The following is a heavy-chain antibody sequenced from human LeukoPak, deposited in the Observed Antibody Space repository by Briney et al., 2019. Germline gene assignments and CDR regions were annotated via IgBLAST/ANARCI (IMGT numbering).Heavy chain of an antibody. CDR1: GFTFSSYS. J-gene: IGHJ6*03. CDR2: ISSSSNYI. D-gene: IGHD5-18*01. V-gene: IGHV3-21*01. CDR3: ARDMDTAMVDAPYYYYMDV. Sequence: PGGSLRLSCAASGFTFSSYSMNWVRPAPGKGLEWVSSISSSSNYIYYADSVKGRFTISRDNAKNSLYLQMNSLRAEDTAVYYCARDMDTAMVDAPYYYYMDVWGKGTTVTVSS.